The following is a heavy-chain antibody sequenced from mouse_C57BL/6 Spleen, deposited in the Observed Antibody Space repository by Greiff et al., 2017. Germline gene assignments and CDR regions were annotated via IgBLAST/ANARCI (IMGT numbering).Heavy chain of an antibody. CDR2: IYPGGGYT. J-gene: IGHJ2*01. Sequence: QVQLQQPGAELVRPGTSVKMSCKASGYTFTNYWIGWAKQRPGHGLEWIGDIYPGGGYTNYNEKFKGKATLTADKSSSTAYMQFSSLTSEDSAIYYCARYYYGSSYTYLDYWGQGTTLTVSS. V-gene: IGHV1-63*01. D-gene: IGHD1-1*01. CDR3: ARYYYGSSYTYLDY. CDR1: GYTFTNYW.